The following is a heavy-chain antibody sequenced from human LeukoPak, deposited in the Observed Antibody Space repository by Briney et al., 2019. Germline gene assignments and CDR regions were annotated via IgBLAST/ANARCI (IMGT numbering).Heavy chain of an antibody. J-gene: IGHJ6*03. CDR3: ARLYQQSKWKYYYYYMDV. V-gene: IGHV4-59*01. CDR1: GASFSTNY. D-gene: IGHD1-1*01. Sequence: SETQSLTCSVSGASFSTNYWSWIRQPPGRGLEWIGYVFDSGSTNYNPSLKSRVTILVDTSTKQFSLRLSSVTAADTAVYYCARLYQQSKWKYYYYYMDVWGKGTAVTVSS. CDR2: VFDSGST.